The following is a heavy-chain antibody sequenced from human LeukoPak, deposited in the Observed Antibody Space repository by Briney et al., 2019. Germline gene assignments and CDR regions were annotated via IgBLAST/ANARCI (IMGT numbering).Heavy chain of an antibody. CDR2: ISYDGSNK. V-gene: IGHV3-30*18. CDR1: GFTSSSYG. Sequence: PGGSLRLSCAASGFTSSSYGMHWVRQAPGKGLEWVAVISYDGSNKYYADSVKGRFTISRDNSKNTLYLQMNSLRAEDTAVYYCAKGDRGDYGDYADYWGQGTLVTVSS. J-gene: IGHJ4*02. D-gene: IGHD4-17*01. CDR3: AKGDRGDYGDYADY.